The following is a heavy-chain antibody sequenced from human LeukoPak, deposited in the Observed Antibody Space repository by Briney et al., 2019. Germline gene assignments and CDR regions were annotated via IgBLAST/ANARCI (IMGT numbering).Heavy chain of an antibody. D-gene: IGHD6-13*01. CDR3: GKEFSNSWLF. CDR2: ISSSGGST. CDR1: GFTFSSYG. Sequence: AGSLRLTCADSGFTFSSYGMTWVRQAPGKGLEWVSSISSSGGSTYYADSVKGRFTIYRDNSKNTVYLQMNSLRAEDTAVYYCGKEFSNSWLFWGQGTLVTVSS. V-gene: IGHV3-23*01. J-gene: IGHJ4*02.